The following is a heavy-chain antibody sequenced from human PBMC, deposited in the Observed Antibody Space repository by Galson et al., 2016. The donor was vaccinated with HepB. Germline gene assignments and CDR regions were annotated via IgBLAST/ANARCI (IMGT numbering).Heavy chain of an antibody. CDR1: GFTVSNNY. CDR2: ISSSSTYI. J-gene: IGHJ6*02. Sequence: SLRLSCAASGFTVSNNYMSWVRQAPGKGLEWVSSISSSSTYIYYADSVKGRFTISRDNAKNSLYLQMNSLRAEDTAVYYCARDLTGFKKYYDFWSGYFYYYYGMDVGGQGTTVTVSS. CDR3: ARDLTGFKKYYDFWSGYFYYYYGMDV. D-gene: IGHD3-3*01. V-gene: IGHV3-21*01.